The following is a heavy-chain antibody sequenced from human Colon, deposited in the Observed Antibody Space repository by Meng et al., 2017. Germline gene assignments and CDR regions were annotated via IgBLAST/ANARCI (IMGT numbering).Heavy chain of an antibody. Sequence: QVQLQESGPGLGQPSETLSLTCTVSGGSISGYYWSWNRQPPGKQLEWIGYIHYSGNTNYKPSLKSRVTISVDTSKNQFSLKLSSVTAADTAVYYCARHPQFGTTMIEYWGQGTLVTVSS. V-gene: IGHV4-59*08. CDR1: GGSISGYY. D-gene: IGHD1-7*01. CDR2: IHYSGNT. CDR3: ARHPQFGTTMIEY. J-gene: IGHJ4*02.